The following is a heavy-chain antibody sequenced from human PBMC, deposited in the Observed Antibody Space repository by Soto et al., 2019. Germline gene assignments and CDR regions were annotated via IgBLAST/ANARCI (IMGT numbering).Heavy chain of an antibody. J-gene: IGHJ2*01. CDR2: IYYSGST. CDR3: AGRSCSGGSCYSVRYFDL. D-gene: IGHD2-15*01. Sequence: QVQLQESGPGLVKPSQTLSLTCTVSGGSISSGGYYWSWIRQHPGKGLEWMGYIYYSGSTYYNPSLKSRGTISVDTSKNQFSLKLSSVTAADTAVYYCAGRSCSGGSCYSVRYFDLWGRGTLVTVSS. CDR1: GGSISSGGYY. V-gene: IGHV4-31*03.